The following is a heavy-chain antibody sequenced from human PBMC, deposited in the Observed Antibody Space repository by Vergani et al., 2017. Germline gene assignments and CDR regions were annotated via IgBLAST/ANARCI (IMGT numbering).Heavy chain of an antibody. D-gene: IGHD6-13*01. CDR2: VNHSGST. J-gene: IGHJ6*02. V-gene: IGHV4-34*01. Sequence: QVPLQQWGAGLLKPSETLSLTCAVYGGSFSGYFWSWLRQPPGRGLEWFGVVNHSGSTIYNPSLKSRVTISVDTSKNQFSLRLSSVTAADTAVYYCARGELVPYYYYYGMDVWSQGSTVTVSS. CDR1: GGSFSGYF. CDR3: ARGELVPYYYYYGMDV.